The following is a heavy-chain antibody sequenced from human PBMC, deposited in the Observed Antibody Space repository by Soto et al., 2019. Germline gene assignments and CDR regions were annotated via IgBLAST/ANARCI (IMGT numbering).Heavy chain of an antibody. D-gene: IGHD2-8*02. CDR1: GYAFSSYW. J-gene: IGHJ5*02. V-gene: IGHV5-51*01. CDR2: IYPGDSDT. CDR3: ARGYCTDTICDPWFDP. Sequence: GESLKISCQGSGYAFSSYWIAWVRLMPGKGLEWMGIIYPGDSDTRYSPSFHGQVTISVDKSITTAYLQWSSLKASETAMYYCARGYCTDTICDPWFDPWGQGTLVTVSS.